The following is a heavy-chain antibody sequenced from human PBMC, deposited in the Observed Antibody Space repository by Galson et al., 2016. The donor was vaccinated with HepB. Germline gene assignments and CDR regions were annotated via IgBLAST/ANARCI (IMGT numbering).Heavy chain of an antibody. CDR2: IYYSGGT. CDR1: GGSIRSSSYY. J-gene: IGHJ6*02. CDR3: ARMRQTDYDILTEVITGGGMDV. V-gene: IGHV4-39*01. Sequence: SETLSLTCTVSGGSIRSSSYYWGWIRQPPGKGLEWIGRIYYSGGTYYNPSLKSRVTISVDTSKNQFSLKLSSVTAADTAVYYCARMRQTDYDILTEVITGGGMDVWGQGTTVTVSS. D-gene: IGHD3-9*01.